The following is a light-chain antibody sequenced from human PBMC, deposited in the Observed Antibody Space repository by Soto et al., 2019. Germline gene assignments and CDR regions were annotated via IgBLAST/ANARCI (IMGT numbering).Light chain of an antibody. V-gene: IGKV1-33*01. CDR3: QQYDNLVT. J-gene: IGKJ5*01. CDR1: QDISNY. CDR2: DAS. Sequence: DIQMTQSPSSLSASVGDRVTITCQASQDISNYLNWYQQKRGKAPKLLIYDASNLETGVPSRFSGSGSGTDFTFTISSLQPEDIATYYCQQYDNLVTFGQGTRLEIK.